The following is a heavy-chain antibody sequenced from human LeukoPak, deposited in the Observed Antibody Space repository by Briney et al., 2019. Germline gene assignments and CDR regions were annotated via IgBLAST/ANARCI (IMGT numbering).Heavy chain of an antibody. Sequence: PGRSLRLSCAASGFTFDDYAMHWVRQAPGKGLVWVSRINSDGSSTSYADSVKGRFTISRDNAKNTLYLQMNSLRAEDTAVYYCARMSELLWFGELEDYWGQGTLVTVSS. J-gene: IGHJ4*02. CDR3: ARMSELLWFGELEDY. CDR1: GFTFDDYA. D-gene: IGHD3-10*01. CDR2: INSDGSST. V-gene: IGHV3-74*01.